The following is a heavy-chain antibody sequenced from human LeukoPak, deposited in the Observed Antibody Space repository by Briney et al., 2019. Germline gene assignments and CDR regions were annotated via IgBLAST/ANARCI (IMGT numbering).Heavy chain of an antibody. V-gene: IGHV1-69*13. CDR1: GGTFSNYA. Sequence: SVKVSCKASGGTFSNYAISWVRQAPGQGLERMGGIIPIFGTVNYAQKFQGRVTITADESTSTAYMELSSLRSEDTAVYYCASGGTGDPYYFDYWGQGTLVTVSS. CDR2: IIPIFGTV. CDR3: ASGGTGDPYYFDY. D-gene: IGHD7-27*01. J-gene: IGHJ4*02.